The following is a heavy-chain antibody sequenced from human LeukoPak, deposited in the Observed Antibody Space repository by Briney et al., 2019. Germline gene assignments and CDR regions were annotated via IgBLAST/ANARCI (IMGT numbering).Heavy chain of an antibody. CDR3: AKSGSYSSPYYFDY. Sequence: GGSLRLSCAASGFTFDNYAMHWVRQAPGKGLEWVSGISWNSDTIDYADSVKGRFTISRDNAKNSLYLQMNSLRAEDMALYYCAKSGSYSSPYYFDYWGQGTLVTVSS. CDR1: GFTFDNYA. D-gene: IGHD3-10*01. V-gene: IGHV3-9*03. J-gene: IGHJ4*02. CDR2: ISWNSDTI.